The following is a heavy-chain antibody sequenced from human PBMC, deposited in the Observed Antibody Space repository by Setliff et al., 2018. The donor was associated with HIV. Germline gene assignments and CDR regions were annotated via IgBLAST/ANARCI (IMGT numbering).Heavy chain of an antibody. Sequence: SETLSLTCTVSGGSISSYYWSWIRQPPGKGLEWIGYIYTSGSTNYNPSLKSRVTISVDTSKNQFSVKLSSVSAADTAVYYCAREKTVDYYGLGKFGYWGQGTLVTVSS. D-gene: IGHD3-10*01. CDR3: AREKTVDYYGLGKFGY. V-gene: IGHV4-4*09. J-gene: IGHJ4*02. CDR1: GGSISSYY. CDR2: IYTSGST.